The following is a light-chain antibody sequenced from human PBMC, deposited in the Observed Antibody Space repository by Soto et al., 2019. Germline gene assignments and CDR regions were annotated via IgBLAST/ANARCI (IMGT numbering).Light chain of an antibody. Sequence: DIQMTQSPSSLSASVGDRVTITCRASQSISSYLNWYQQKPGKAPKLLIYAASSLQSGFPSRFTGSGSGTDFTLTISSLQPEDFATYYCQQSNSIPHTFGQGTKLDIK. CDR1: QSISSY. J-gene: IGKJ2*01. CDR2: AAS. CDR3: QQSNSIPHT. V-gene: IGKV1-39*01.